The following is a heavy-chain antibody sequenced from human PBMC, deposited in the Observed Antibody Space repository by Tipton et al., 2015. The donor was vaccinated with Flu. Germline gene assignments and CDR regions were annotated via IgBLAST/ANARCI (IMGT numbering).Heavy chain of an antibody. CDR3: ARRDYSTYVSDPKNRFDP. V-gene: IGHV4-38-2*02. J-gene: IGHJ5*02. CDR2: IHYSGSP. D-gene: IGHD4-11*01. CDR1: GDSMRSDYF. Sequence: TLSLTCTVSGDSMRSDYFWAWIRRAPGKGLEWIGNIHYSGSPHYNPSLKSRVTITVDTSKNQFSLRLTSMTAADTALYYCARRDYSTYVSDPKNRFDPWGQGTLVTVSS.